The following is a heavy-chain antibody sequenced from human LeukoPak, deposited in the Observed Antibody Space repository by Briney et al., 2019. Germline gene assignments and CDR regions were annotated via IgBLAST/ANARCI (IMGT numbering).Heavy chain of an antibody. D-gene: IGHD2-2*01. V-gene: IGHV1-2*02. J-gene: IGHJ4*02. Sequence: GASVKVSCKASGYTFTGYYMHWVRQAPGQGLEWMGWINPNSGGTNYAQKFQGRVTMTRDTSISTACMELSRLRSDDTAVYYCARALRTLGYCSSTSCTPSLGYWGQGTLVTVSS. CDR2: INPNSGGT. CDR1: GYTFTGYY. CDR3: ARALRTLGYCSSTSCTPSLGY.